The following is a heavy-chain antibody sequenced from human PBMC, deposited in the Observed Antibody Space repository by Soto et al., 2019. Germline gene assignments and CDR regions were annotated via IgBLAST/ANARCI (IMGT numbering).Heavy chain of an antibody. CDR3: ARDYPTTRYSSSWYTGSIDY. CDR2: INPSGGST. V-gene: IGHV1-46*01. J-gene: IGHJ4*02. Sequence: GASVKVSCKASGYTFTSYYMHWVRQAPGQGLEWMGIINPSGGSTSYAQKFQGRVTITRDTSASTAYMELSSLRSEDTAVYYCARDYPTTRYSSSWYTGSIDYWGQGTQVTVSS. CDR1: GYTFTSYY. D-gene: IGHD6-13*01.